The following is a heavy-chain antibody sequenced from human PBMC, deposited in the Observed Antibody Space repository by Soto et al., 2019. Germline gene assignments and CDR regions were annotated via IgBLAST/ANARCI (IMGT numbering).Heavy chain of an antibody. CDR3: ARGGRSAYYYDSSGYYFY. CDR1: GYTFTGYY. D-gene: IGHD3-22*01. V-gene: IGHV1-2*02. CDR2: INPNSGGT. Sequence: QVQLVQSGAEVKKPGASVKVSCKASGYTFTGYYMHWVRQAPGQGLEWMGWINPNSGGTNYAQKFQGRVTMTRNTSISTAYMELSSLRSEDTAVYYCARGGRSAYYYDSSGYYFYWGQGTLVTVSS. J-gene: IGHJ4*02.